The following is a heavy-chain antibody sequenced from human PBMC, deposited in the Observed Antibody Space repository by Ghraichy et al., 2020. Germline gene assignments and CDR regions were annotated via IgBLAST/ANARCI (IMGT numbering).Heavy chain of an antibody. CDR2: VSSAGSVT. J-gene: IGHJ4*02. CDR3: AKEGTLGVYSFDF. CDR1: GFTFSHHG. D-gene: IGHD3-10*01. Sequence: GGSLRLSCEASGFTFSHHGMHWVRQAPGKGLEWVAVVSSAGSVTYYADSVKGRFTIFRDNAKNSLYLQMNSLRTEDTAVYFCAKEGTLGVYSFDFWGQGTLGRVSS. V-gene: IGHV3-30*18.